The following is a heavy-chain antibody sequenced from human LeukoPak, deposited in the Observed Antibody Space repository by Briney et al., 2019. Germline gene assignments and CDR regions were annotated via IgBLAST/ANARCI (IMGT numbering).Heavy chain of an antibody. Sequence: SETLSLTCAVYGGSFSGYYWSWIRQPPGKGLEWIGEINHSGSTNYNPSLKSRVTISVDTSKNQFSLKLSSVTAADTAVYYRASGYSSSWYARYYFDYWGQGTLVTVSS. J-gene: IGHJ4*02. CDR1: GGSFSGYY. V-gene: IGHV4-34*01. D-gene: IGHD6-13*01. CDR3: ASGYSSSWYARYYFDY. CDR2: INHSGST.